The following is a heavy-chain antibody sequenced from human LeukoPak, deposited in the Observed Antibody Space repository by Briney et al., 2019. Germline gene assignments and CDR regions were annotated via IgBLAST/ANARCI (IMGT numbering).Heavy chain of an antibody. CDR2: IWYDGSNK. V-gene: IGHV3-33*06. D-gene: IGHD6-19*01. CDR3: AKDSGWYALSYFDY. J-gene: IGHJ4*02. Sequence: GGSLRLSCAASGFTFSSYGMHWVRQAPGKGLEWVAVIWYDGSNKYYADSVKGRFTISRDNSKNTLYLQMNSLRAEDTAVYYCAKDSGWYALSYFDYWGQGTLVTVSS. CDR1: GFTFSSYG.